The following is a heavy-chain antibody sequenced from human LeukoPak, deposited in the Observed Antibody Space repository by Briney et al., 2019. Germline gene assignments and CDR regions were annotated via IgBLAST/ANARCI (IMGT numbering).Heavy chain of an antibody. J-gene: IGHJ6*03. Sequence: PSETLSLTCTVSGGSISSGSYYWSWIRQPAGKGLEWIGRIYTSGSTNYNPSLKSRVTISVDTSKNQFSLKLSSVTAADTAVYYCARFREGILTGYYPMDVWGKGTTVTVSS. D-gene: IGHD3-9*01. CDR2: IYTSGST. CDR1: GGSISSGSYY. V-gene: IGHV4-61*02. CDR3: ARFREGILTGYYPMDV.